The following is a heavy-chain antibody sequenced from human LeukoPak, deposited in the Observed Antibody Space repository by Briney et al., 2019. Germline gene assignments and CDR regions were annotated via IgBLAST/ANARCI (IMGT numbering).Heavy chain of an antibody. Sequence: SVKVSCKASGYTFTSYDISWVRQAPGQGLEWMGGIIPIFGTANYAQKFQGRVTITADESTSTAYMELSSLRSEDTAVYYCARSLYPGIAAAGTDYYYGMDVWGQGTTVTVSS. V-gene: IGHV1-69*13. D-gene: IGHD6-13*01. CDR3: ARSLYPGIAAAGTDYYYGMDV. J-gene: IGHJ6*02. CDR1: GYTFTSYD. CDR2: IIPIFGTA.